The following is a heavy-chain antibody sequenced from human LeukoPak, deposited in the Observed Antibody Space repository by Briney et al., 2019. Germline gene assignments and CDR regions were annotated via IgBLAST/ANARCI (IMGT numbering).Heavy chain of an antibody. CDR3: ARGVPEYYDFWSGYFYYFDY. D-gene: IGHD3-3*01. CDR2: IYYSGSA. J-gene: IGHJ4*02. V-gene: IGHV4-59*01. CDR1: GGSISSYY. Sequence: PETLSLTCTVSGGSISSYYWSWIRQPPGKGLEWIGYIYYSGSANYNPSLKSRVTISVDTPKNQFSLKLTSVTAADTAVYYCARGVPEYYDFWSGYFYYFDYWGQGTLVTVSS.